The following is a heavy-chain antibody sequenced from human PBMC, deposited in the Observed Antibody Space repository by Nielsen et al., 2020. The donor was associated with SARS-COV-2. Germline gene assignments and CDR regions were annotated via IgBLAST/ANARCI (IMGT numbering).Heavy chain of an antibody. CDR1: GYTFTSYA. CDR2: INPDNGDT. D-gene: IGHD2-2*01. Sequence: ASVKVSCKASGYTFTSYAMHWVRRAPGRGLEWMGWINPDNGDTKYSQNFQGRVTVTRDTSASTAYMELSSLRSEDTAVYYCARDRSITSRHYSYFYFMDVWGQGTTVTVSS. J-gene: IGHJ6*02. V-gene: IGHV1-3*01. CDR3: ARDRSITSRHYSYFYFMDV.